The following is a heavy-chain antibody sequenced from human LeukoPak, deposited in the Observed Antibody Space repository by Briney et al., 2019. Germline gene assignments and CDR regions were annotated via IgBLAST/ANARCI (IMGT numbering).Heavy chain of an antibody. D-gene: IGHD6-13*01. CDR3: ARSIAAAALTHFDY. V-gene: IGHV1-46*01. CDR1: GYTFTSYY. CDR2: INPSGGST. J-gene: IGHJ4*02. Sequence: VASVKVSCKASGYTFTSYYMHWVRQAPGQGLEWMGIINPSGGSTSYAQKLQGRVTMTTDTSTSTAYMELRSLRSDDTAVYYCARSIAAAALTHFDYWGQGTLVTVSS.